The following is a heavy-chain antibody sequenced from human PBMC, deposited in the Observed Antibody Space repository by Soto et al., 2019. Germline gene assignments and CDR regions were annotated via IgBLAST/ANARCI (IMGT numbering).Heavy chain of an antibody. V-gene: IGHV4-59*01. Sequence: SETLYLTCTVSGGSISNYYGRWIRQPPGKGLEWIGYIYNSGSTNYNPSLKSRVTISVDTSKNQFSLKVTSLTATDTAVHYCARGGASSKWLDPWGQGTLVTVS. CDR3: ARGGASSKWLDP. J-gene: IGHJ5*02. CDR2: IYNSGST. CDR1: GGSISNYY.